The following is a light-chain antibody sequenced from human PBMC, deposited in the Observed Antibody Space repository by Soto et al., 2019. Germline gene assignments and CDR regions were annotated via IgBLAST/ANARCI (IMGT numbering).Light chain of an antibody. CDR1: SSDVGGYNY. CDR2: DVN. Sequence: QSALTQPRSVSGSPGQSVTISCTGTSSDVGGYNYVSWYQQYPGKAPKLMIYDVNKRPSGVPDRFSGSKSATSASLAISDLRSEDEADYYCATWDDTLTGPSWVFGGGTKLTVL. V-gene: IGLV2-11*01. CDR3: ATWDDTLTGPSWV. J-gene: IGLJ3*02.